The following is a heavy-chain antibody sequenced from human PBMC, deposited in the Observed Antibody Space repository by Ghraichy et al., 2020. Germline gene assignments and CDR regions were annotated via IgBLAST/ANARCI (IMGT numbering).Heavy chain of an antibody. D-gene: IGHD6-19*01. CDR2: IGFGGGTT. V-gene: IGHV3-23*01. J-gene: IGHJ4*02. CDR3: VRFSHGWSDGFDY. CDR1: GFTFTNYA. Sequence: GALRLSCGASGFTFTNYAMTWVRQAPGKGLEWVSSIGFGGGTTYYAESVKGRFTISRDNSKNTLFLRMNSLRAEDTAVYYCVRFSHGWSDGFDYWGQGTLVTVSS.